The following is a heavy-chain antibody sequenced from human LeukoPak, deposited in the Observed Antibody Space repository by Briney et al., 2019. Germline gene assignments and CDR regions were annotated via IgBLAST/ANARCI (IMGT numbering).Heavy chain of an antibody. CDR1: GGTFSSYA. CDR3: ARGRLAAAGLFDP. CDR2: IIPIFGTA. Sequence: ASVKVSCKASGGTFSSYAIRWVRQAPRQGREWMGGIIPIFGTANYAQRFQGRVTITADESTSTAYMELSSLRSEDTAVYYCARGRLAAAGLFDPWGQGTLVTVSS. J-gene: IGHJ5*02. D-gene: IGHD6-13*01. V-gene: IGHV1-69*13.